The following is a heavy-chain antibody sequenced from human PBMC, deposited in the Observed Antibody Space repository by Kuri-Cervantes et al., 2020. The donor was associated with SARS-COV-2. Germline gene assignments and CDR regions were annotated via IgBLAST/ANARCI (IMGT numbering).Heavy chain of an antibody. CDR1: GCTFSSYS. D-gene: IGHD3-10*01. Sequence: GGSLRLSCAASGCTFSSYSMNWVRQAPGKGLEWVSYISSSSSTIYYANSVTGRFTISSDDSKNTHYLQMNSLRAEDTALYYCTKDHRAAPGDLLDFDYWGQGTLVTVSS. CDR3: TKDHRAAPGDLLDFDY. CDR2: ISSSSSTI. J-gene: IGHJ4*02. V-gene: IGHV3-48*01.